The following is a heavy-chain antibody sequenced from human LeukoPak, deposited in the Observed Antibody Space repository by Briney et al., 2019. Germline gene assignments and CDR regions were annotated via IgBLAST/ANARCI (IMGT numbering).Heavy chain of an antibody. Sequence: SETLSLTCTVSGGSISSGSYYWSWIRQPAGKGLEWIGRIYTSGSTNYNPSLKSRVTISVDTSKNQFSLKLSSVTAADTAVYYCARQSRVTQGAFDIWGQGTMVTVSS. CDR3: ARQSRVTQGAFDI. J-gene: IGHJ3*02. D-gene: IGHD2-21*02. CDR2: IYTSGST. CDR1: GGSISSGSYY. V-gene: IGHV4-61*02.